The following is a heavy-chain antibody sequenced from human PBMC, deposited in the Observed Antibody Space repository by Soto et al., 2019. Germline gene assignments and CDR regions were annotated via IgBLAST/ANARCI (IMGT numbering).Heavy chain of an antibody. D-gene: IGHD3-10*01. CDR1: GGSISSGGYY. CDR2: IYYSGST. CDR3: ARVVGFGEYKYSYYGMDV. V-gene: IGHV4-31*03. Sequence: SETLSLTCTVSGGSISSGGYYWSWIRQHPGKGLEWIGYIYYSGSTYYNPSLKSRVTISVDTSKNQFSLKLSSVTAADTAVYYCARVVGFGEYKYSYYGMDVWGQGTRVTVSS. J-gene: IGHJ6*02.